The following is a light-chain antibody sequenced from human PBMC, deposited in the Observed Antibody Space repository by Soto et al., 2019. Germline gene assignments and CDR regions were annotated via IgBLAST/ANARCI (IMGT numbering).Light chain of an antibody. CDR2: DAS. CDR3: QQRSNWPVT. J-gene: IGKJ1*01. V-gene: IGKV3-11*01. Sequence: EIVLTQSPATLSLSPGESATLSCRASQSVSSYFPWYQQKPGQAPRLLIYDASNRSTGIPARFSGSGSGTDFTPTISSLEPEDFAVYYCQQRSNWPVTFGQGTRVEIK. CDR1: QSVSSY.